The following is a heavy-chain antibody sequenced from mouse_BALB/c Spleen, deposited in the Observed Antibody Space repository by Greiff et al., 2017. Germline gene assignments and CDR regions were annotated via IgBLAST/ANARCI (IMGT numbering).Heavy chain of an antibody. CDR2: INPSTGYT. CDR1: GYTFTSYW. D-gene: IGHD2-3*01. J-gene: IGHJ2*01. Sequence: VQLVESGAELAKPGASVKMSCKASGYTFTSYWMHWVKQRPGQGLEWIGYINPSTGYTEYNQKFKDKATLTADKSSSTAYMQLSSLTSEDSAVYYCARASYDEGDSFDYGGQGTTLTVSS. V-gene: IGHV1-7*01. CDR3: ARASYDEGDSFDY.